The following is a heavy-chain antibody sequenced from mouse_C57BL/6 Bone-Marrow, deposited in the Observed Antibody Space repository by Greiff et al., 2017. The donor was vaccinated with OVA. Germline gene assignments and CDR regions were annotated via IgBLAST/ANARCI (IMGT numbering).Heavy chain of an antibody. CDR1: GFNIKDDY. V-gene: IGHV14-4*01. Sequence: EVQLQQSGAELVRPGASVKLSCTASGFNIKDDYMHWVKQRPEQGLEWIGWIDPENGDTEYASKFQGKATITADTSSNTAYLQLSSLTSEDTAVYYCATVVTTQRHFDYWGQGTTLTVSS. D-gene: IGHD2-3*01. CDR2: IDPENGDT. CDR3: ATVVTTQRHFDY. J-gene: IGHJ2*01.